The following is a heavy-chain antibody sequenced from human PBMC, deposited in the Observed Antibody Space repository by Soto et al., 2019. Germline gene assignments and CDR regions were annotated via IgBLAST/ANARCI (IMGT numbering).Heavy chain of an antibody. J-gene: IGHJ3*01. Sequence: QIQLMQSGGDVKTPGASLKVSCTTSRYTFTSHGIAWVRQAPGQGLEWMGWISTFNGKTDYAQKFQGRVTMTADTITSTVHMELRSRRSDDTGVDYCSRLLTEGATFREDAFDLWGPGTKVTVSS. CDR2: ISTFNGKT. D-gene: IGHD3-9*01. CDR1: RYTFTSHG. CDR3: SRLLTEGATFREDAFDL. V-gene: IGHV1-18*01.